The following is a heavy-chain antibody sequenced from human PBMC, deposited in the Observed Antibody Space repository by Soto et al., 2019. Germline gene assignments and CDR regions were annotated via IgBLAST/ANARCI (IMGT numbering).Heavy chain of an antibody. J-gene: IGHJ3*02. D-gene: IGHD3-16*02. CDR2: MNPNSGNT. CDR3: ARKEYYDYIWGSYRPIAAAFDI. CDR1: GYTFTSYD. V-gene: IGHV1-8*01. Sequence: ASVKVSCKASGYTFTSYDINWVRQATGQGLEWMGWMNPNSGNTGYAQKFQGRVTMTRNTSISTAYMELSSLRSEDTAVYYCARKEYYDYIWGSYRPIAAAFDIWGQGTMVTVSS.